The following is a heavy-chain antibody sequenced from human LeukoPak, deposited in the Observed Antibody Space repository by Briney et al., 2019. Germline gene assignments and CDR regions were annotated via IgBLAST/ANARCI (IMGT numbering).Heavy chain of an antibody. CDR2: IYTSGST. V-gene: IGHV4-61*02. CDR1: GGSLSSGSYY. D-gene: IGHD6-25*01. J-gene: IGHJ4*02. CDR3: ARTRLRPYFDY. Sequence: SETLSLTCTVSGGSLSSGSYYWSWIRQPAGKGLEWIGRIYTSGSTNYNPSLKSRVTISVDTSKNQFSLKLSSVTAADTAVYYCARTRLRPYFDYWGQGTLVTVSS.